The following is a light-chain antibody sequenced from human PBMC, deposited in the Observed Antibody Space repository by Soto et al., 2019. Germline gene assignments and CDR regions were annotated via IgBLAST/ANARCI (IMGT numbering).Light chain of an antibody. J-gene: IGKJ5*01. CDR2: GAS. V-gene: IGKV3-20*01. Sequence: ETVLTQSPGTLSLSPGERVTLSCRASQSVSSSYLAWYQQKPGQAPRLLIYGASSRAAGIPDRFSGSGSGTDFTLTISRLEPEDFAVYYCQQYGSSPLVTFGQGTRLE. CDR3: QQYGSSPLVT. CDR1: QSVSSSY.